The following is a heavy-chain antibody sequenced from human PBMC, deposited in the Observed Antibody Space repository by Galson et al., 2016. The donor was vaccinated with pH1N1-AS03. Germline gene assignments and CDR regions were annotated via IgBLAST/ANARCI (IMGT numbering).Heavy chain of an antibody. V-gene: IGHV3-66*02. CDR3: ATGTVPGRNWYLDL. Sequence: SLRLSCAASGFTVSGNYIIWVRQAPGKGLEWVSVLYGGGDTNFADSMKGRFTISRDTSMNTVFLEMSNLRTEDTAVYYCATGTVPGRNWYLDLWGRGTLVTVAS. J-gene: IGHJ2*01. CDR1: GFTVSGNY. CDR2: LYGGGDT. D-gene: IGHD1-1*01.